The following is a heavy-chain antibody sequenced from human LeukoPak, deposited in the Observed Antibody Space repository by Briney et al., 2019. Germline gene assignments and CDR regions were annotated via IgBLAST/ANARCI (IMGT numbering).Heavy chain of an antibody. J-gene: IGHJ4*02. CDR2: VYYTGNT. CDR1: GGSINRDNW. CDR3: ARQDLELQVEY. V-gene: IGHV4-4*02. D-gene: IGHD1-7*01. Sequence: SGTLSLTCAVSGGSINRDNWWTWVRQPPGKGLEWIGEVYYTGNTHYNPSLQSRVTISVDTSKNQFSLKLSSVTAADTAVYYCARQDLELQVEYWGQGTLVTVSS.